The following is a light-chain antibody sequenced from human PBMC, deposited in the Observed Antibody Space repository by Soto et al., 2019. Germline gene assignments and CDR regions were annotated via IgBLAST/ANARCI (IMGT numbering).Light chain of an antibody. Sequence: QSALTQPASVSGSPGQSITISCTGTSSDVGGYNYVSWYQQRPDKAPKLMIYDVNNRPSGVSNRFSASKSGNTASLTISGLQAEDEADYYCSSYSSTTTLVFGGGTKLTVL. J-gene: IGLJ3*02. V-gene: IGLV2-14*01. CDR3: SSYSSTTTLV. CDR2: DVN. CDR1: SSDVGGYNY.